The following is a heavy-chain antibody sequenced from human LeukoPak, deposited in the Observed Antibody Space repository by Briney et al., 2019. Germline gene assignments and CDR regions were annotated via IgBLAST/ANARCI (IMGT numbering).Heavy chain of an antibody. CDR1: GFTFGDFA. D-gene: IGHD4-17*01. CDR2: ILRSGTT. V-gene: IGHV3-23*01. J-gene: IGHJ5*02. Sequence: GGSLRLSCAASGFTFGDFAMAWVRQTPGKGLEWVSGILRSGTTYYADSVKGRFTISRDNSKNTLYLHMNSLRGDDRAVYFCAKDLNFGDGGWEFDPWGQGTLVTVP. CDR3: AKDLNFGDGGWEFDP.